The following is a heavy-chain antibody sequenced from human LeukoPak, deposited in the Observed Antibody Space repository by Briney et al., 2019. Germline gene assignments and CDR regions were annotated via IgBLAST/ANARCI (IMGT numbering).Heavy chain of an antibody. CDR3: ARDLKIGYNSGWYSFDY. D-gene: IGHD6-19*01. CDR1: GGSISPYY. CDR2: IYYSGTT. V-gene: IGHV4-59*01. J-gene: IGHJ4*02. Sequence: SETLSLTCTVSGGSISPYYWSWIRQPPGKGLKWIGYIYYSGTTNYNPSLKSRLTMSVDTSKNQVSLKLNSVTAADTAVYYCARDLKIGYNSGWYSFDYWGQGTLVTVSS.